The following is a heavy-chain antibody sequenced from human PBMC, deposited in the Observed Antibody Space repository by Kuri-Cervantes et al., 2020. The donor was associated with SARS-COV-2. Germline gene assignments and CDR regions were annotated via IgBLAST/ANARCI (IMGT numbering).Heavy chain of an antibody. CDR1: GFTFSSYS. V-gene: IGHV3-21*01. Sequence: GESLKISCAASGFTFSSYSMNWVRQAPGKGLEWVSSISSSSSYIYYADSVKGRFTISRDNSKNTLYLQMNSLRAEDTAVYYCARDFKIFLGPFDYWGQGTLVTVSS. D-gene: IGHD3-9*01. CDR2: ISSSSSYI. CDR3: ARDFKIFLGPFDY. J-gene: IGHJ4*02.